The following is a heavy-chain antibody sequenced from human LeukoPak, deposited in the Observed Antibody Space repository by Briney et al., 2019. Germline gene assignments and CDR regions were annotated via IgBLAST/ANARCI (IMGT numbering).Heavy chain of an antibody. J-gene: IGHJ4*02. D-gene: IGHD6-19*01. V-gene: IGHV3-30*03. CDR3: AREATWGQWYFDH. Sequence: PGRSLRLACVASGITFNSHGMQWVRQAPGKGLEWVAVIAADGGVKHYADSVKGRFTLSRDNSKNTLYLQMTSLSVEDTAVYYCAREATWGQWYFDHWGQGTPVTVSS. CDR2: IAADGGVK. CDR1: GITFNSHG.